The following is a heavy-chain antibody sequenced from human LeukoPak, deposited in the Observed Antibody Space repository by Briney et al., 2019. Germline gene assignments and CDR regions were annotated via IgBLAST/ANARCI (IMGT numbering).Heavy chain of an antibody. Sequence: GGSLRLSCAASGFTFSSYAMSWVRQAPGKGLEWVSAISGSGGSTYYADSVKGRFTISRDNSKNTLYLQLNSLRVEDTAVYYCASNSLTRAKGTDYWGQGTLVTVSS. CDR2: ISGSGGST. CDR1: GFTFSSYA. J-gene: IGHJ4*02. CDR3: ASNSLTRAKGTDY. V-gene: IGHV3-23*01. D-gene: IGHD3-9*01.